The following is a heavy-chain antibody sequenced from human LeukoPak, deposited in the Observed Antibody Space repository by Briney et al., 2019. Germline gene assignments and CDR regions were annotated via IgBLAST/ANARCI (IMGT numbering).Heavy chain of an antibody. Sequence: ASVKVSCKASGYTFTGYYMHWVRQAPGKGLEWMGGFDPEDGETIYAQKFQGRVTMTEDTSTDTAYMELSSLRSEDTAVYYCATDGHYGSGSYPHPARAFDIWGQGTMVTVSS. CDR1: GYTFTGYY. CDR3: ATDGHYGSGSYPHPARAFDI. D-gene: IGHD3-10*01. J-gene: IGHJ3*02. CDR2: FDPEDGET. V-gene: IGHV1-24*01.